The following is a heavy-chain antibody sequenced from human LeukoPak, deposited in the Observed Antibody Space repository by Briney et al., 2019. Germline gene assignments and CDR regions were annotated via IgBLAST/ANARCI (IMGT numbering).Heavy chain of an antibody. V-gene: IGHV1-46*01. J-gene: IGHJ4*02. Sequence: ASVKVSCKASGYTFTSYYMHLVRQAPGQSLEWMGIINPSGCSTSYAQKVHSRVTMTRDTSTSTVYMELSSLRSEYAAVYYCQAAGTSSFDYWGQGTLVTVSS. CDR1: GYTFTSYY. CDR2: INPSGCST. D-gene: IGHD6-13*01. CDR3: QAAGTSSFDY.